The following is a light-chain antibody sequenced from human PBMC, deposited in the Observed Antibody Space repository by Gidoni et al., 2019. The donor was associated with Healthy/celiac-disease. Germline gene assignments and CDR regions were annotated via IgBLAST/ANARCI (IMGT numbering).Light chain of an antibody. CDR3: QQYNSYWA. J-gene: IGKJ1*01. CDR2: KAS. V-gene: IGKV1-5*03. Sequence: DIQMTQSPSTLSASVGDRVTITCRASQSINSWLAWYQQKPGKAPKLLIYKASSLESGVPSRFSSSGSGTEFTLTISSLQPDDFATYYGQQYNSYWAFGQGTKVEIK. CDR1: QSINSW.